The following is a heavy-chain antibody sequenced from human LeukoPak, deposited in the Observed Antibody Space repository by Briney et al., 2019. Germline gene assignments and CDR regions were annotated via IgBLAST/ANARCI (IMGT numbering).Heavy chain of an antibody. V-gene: IGHV4-34*01. CDR2: IYYSGST. CDR1: GGSFSGYY. J-gene: IGHJ3*02. D-gene: IGHD6-13*01. CDR3: ARERAAAAFDI. Sequence: SETLSLTCAVYGGSFSGYYWTWIRQPPGKGLEWIGSIYYSGSTYYNPSLKSRVTISVDTSKNQFSLKLSSVTAADTAVYYCARERAAAAFDIWGQGTMVTVSS.